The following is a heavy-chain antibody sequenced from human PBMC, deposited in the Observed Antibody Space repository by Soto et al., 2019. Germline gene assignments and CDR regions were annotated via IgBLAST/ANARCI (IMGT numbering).Heavy chain of an antibody. V-gene: IGHV1-69*05. J-gene: IGHJ1*01. Sequence: GASVKVSCKASGGTFSSYAISWVRQAPGQGLEWMGGIIPIFGTANYAQKFQGRVTITRDTSASTAYMELSSLRSEDTAVYYCAIAVAGTSEYFQHWGQGTLVTVSS. CDR2: IIPIFGTA. D-gene: IGHD6-19*01. CDR1: GGTFSSYA. CDR3: AIAVAGTSEYFQH.